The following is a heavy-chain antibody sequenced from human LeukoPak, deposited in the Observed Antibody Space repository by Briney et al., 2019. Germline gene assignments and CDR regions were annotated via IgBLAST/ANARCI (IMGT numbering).Heavy chain of an antibody. D-gene: IGHD3-16*02. J-gene: IGHJ4*02. Sequence: GGSLRLSCAASGFTFSRYAMHWVRQAPGKGLEWVSAISGDGANTYCADSVKGRFTMSRDNSKNTLYLQMNSLRAEDTAVYFCAKTVSGSHSYQGGDYWGQGTLVFVSS. V-gene: IGHV3-23*01. CDR2: ISGDGANT. CDR3: AKTVSGSHSYQGGDY. CDR1: GFTFSRYA.